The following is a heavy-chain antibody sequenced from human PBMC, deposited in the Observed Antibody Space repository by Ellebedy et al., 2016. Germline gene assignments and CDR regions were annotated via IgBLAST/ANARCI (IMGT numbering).Heavy chain of an antibody. CDR3: ARSRLWWYSYAPGSNYYYYMDV. D-gene: IGHD5-18*01. CDR2: IYYSGST. CDR1: DGSISSYY. J-gene: IGHJ6*03. Sequence: SETLSLXXTVSDGSISSYYWSWIRQPPGKGLEWIGYIYYSGSTNYNPSLKSRVTISVDTSKNQFSLKLSSVTAADTAVYYCARSRLWWYSYAPGSNYYYYMDVWGKGTTVTVSS. V-gene: IGHV4-59*08.